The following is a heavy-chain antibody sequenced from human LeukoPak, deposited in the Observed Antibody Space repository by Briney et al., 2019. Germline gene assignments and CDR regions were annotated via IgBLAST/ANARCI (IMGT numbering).Heavy chain of an antibody. CDR3: ARVKGPYGDYVFDY. CDR1: GGSISSYY. D-gene: IGHD4-17*01. V-gene: IGHV4-59*01. Sequence: PSETLSLTCTVSGGSISSYYWSWIRQPPGKGLEWIGYIYYSGSTNYNPSLKSRVTISVDTSKNQFSLKLSPVTAADTAAYYCARVKGPYGDYVFDYWGQGTLVTVSS. J-gene: IGHJ4*02. CDR2: IYYSGST.